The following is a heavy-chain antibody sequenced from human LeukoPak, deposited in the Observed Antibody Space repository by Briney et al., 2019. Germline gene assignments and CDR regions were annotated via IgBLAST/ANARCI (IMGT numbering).Heavy chain of an antibody. V-gene: IGHV4-34*01. CDR1: GFTFSSYE. Sequence: GSLRLSCAASGFTFSSYEMNWVRQAPGKGLEWIGEINHSGSTNYNPSLKSRVTISVDTSKNQFSLKLSSVTAADTAVYYCARHAWLRSQVGYYYYYMDVWGKGTTVTISS. CDR3: ARHAWLRSQVGYYYYYMDV. J-gene: IGHJ6*03. CDR2: INHSGST. D-gene: IGHD5-12*01.